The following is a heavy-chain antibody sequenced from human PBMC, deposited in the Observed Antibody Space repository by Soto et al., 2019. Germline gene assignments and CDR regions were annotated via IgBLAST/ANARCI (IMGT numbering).Heavy chain of an antibody. CDR3: AKGMAARLGYYYGMDV. V-gene: IGHV3-23*01. Sequence: SLILSCAASGFTFSSYAMSWVRQAPGKGLEWVSAISGSGGSTYYADSVKGRFTISRDNSKNTLYLQMNSLRAEDTAVYYCAKGMAARLGYYYGMDVWGQGTTVTVSS. D-gene: IGHD6-6*01. CDR1: GFTFSSYA. J-gene: IGHJ6*02. CDR2: ISGSGGST.